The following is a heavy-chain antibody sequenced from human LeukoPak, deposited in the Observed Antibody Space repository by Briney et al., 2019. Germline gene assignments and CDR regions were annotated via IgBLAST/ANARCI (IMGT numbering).Heavy chain of an antibody. V-gene: IGHV5-51*01. CDR1: GYSFTTYW. Sequence: GESLKISCKGSGYSFTTYWIGWVRQMPVKGLEWMGVTHPGDSDTRYSPSFQGQVTISADKSISTAYLQWSSLKASDTAMYYCARHEKCSGGSCYSYYFDYWGQGTLVTVSS. CDR2: THPGDSDT. CDR3: ARHEKCSGGSCYSYYFDY. J-gene: IGHJ4*02. D-gene: IGHD2-15*01.